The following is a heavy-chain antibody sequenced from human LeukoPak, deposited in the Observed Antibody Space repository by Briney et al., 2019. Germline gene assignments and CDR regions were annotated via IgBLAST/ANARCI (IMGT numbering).Heavy chain of an antibody. CDR1: GYTFTSYA. CDR2: INAGNGNT. J-gene: IGHJ5*02. D-gene: IGHD6-25*01. CDR3: ARESVAAARENWFDP. Sequence: ASVKVSCKASGYTFTSYAMHWVRQAPGQRLEWMGWINAGNGNTKYSQKFQGRVTITRDTSASTAYMELSSLRSEDTAVYYCARESVAAARENWFDPWGQGTLVTVSS. V-gene: IGHV1-3*01.